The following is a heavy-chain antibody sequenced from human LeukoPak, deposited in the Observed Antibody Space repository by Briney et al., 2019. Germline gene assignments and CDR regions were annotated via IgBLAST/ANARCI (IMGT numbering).Heavy chain of an antibody. Sequence: GGSLRLSCAASGFTFSSYAMSWVRQAPGKGLEWVSAISGSGGYTHYADSVKGRSTISRDNSKNTLYLQMNSLRAEDTAVYYCAKDSRSGTTGTFDYWGQGTLVTVSS. CDR3: AKDSRSGTTGTFDY. CDR2: ISGSGGYT. CDR1: GFTFSSYA. D-gene: IGHD1-1*01. V-gene: IGHV3-23*01. J-gene: IGHJ4*02.